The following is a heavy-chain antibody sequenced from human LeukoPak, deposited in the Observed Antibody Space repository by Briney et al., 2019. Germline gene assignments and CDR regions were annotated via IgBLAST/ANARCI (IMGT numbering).Heavy chain of an antibody. D-gene: IGHD2-2*01. Sequence: ASVKVSCKASGYTFTGYHMHWVRQAPGQGLEWMGRINPNSGDTNYAQKFQGRVTMTRDTSISTAYMELSRLRSDDSAVYYCARDYCSSTSCLFDYWGQGTLVTVSS. CDR3: ARDYCSSTSCLFDY. V-gene: IGHV1-2*06. J-gene: IGHJ4*02. CDR2: INPNSGDT. CDR1: GYTFTGYH.